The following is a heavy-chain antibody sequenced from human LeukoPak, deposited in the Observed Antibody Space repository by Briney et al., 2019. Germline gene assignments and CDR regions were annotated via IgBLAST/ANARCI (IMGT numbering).Heavy chain of an antibody. J-gene: IGHJ4*02. V-gene: IGHV3-23*01. D-gene: IGHD1-26*01. CDR2: ISRSGDTT. Sequence: PGGSLRLSCAASGFTLSTCVMTWVRQAPGKGLEWVSSISRSGDTTYYGDSVKGRFTISRDNSKNTLYLQMNSLRGDDTAIYYCAKLVGATMTSDYWGQGILVTVS. CDR1: GFTLSTCV. CDR3: AKLVGATMTSDY.